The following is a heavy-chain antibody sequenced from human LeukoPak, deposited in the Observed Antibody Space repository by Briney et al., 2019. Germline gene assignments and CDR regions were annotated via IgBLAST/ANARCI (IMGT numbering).Heavy chain of an antibody. V-gene: IGHV1-46*01. CDR2: VNPTVCRT. Sequence: ASVTVSSMPSLYTLTRYYLHWVRQAPPQGREWMGLVNPTVCRTAYAKKFQGRVTMTRDMSTSTDYMELSSLRSEDTAIYYCARDNSVGEDAWWVDPWGEGTLVTVSS. J-gene: IGHJ5*02. CDR1: LYTLTRYY. D-gene: IGHD1-26*01. CDR3: ARDNSVGEDAWWVDP.